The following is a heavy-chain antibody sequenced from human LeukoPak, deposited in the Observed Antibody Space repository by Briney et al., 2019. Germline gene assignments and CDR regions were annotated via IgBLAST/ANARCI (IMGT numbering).Heavy chain of an antibody. V-gene: IGHV3-23*01. J-gene: IGHJ4*02. CDR3: ANVELPLDY. CDR1: GFTFSSYA. D-gene: IGHD5-24*01. Sequence: PGGSLRLSCAASGFTFSSYAMSWVRQAPGKGLDWVSAISGSASNTYYADSVKGRFTISRDNSRNTLYLQMNSLRAEDTAVYYCANVELPLDYWGQGTLVTVSS. CDR2: ISGSASNT.